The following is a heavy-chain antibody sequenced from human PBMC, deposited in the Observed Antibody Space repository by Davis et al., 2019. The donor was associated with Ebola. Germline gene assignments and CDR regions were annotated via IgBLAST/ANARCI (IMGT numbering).Heavy chain of an antibody. Sequence: SLKISCAASGFTFDDYAMHWVRQAPGKGLEWVSGISWNSGSIGYADSVKGRFTISRDNAKNSLYLQMNSLRAEDTALYYCAKDMVAAAGHYYYGMDVWGQGTTVTVSS. CDR2: ISWNSGSI. CDR3: AKDMVAAAGHYYYGMDV. J-gene: IGHJ6*02. CDR1: GFTFDDYA. D-gene: IGHD6-13*01. V-gene: IGHV3-9*01.